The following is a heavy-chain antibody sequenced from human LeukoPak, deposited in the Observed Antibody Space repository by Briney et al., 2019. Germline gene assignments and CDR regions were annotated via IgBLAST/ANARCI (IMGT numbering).Heavy chain of an antibody. CDR1: GGTFSSYA. Sequence: SVKVSCKASGGTFSSYAISWVRQAPGQGLEWMGGIIPIFGTANYAQKFQGRVTITTDESTSIAYMELSSLRSEDTAVYYCARVNVDTAHGYYYYYYYMDVWGKGTTVTVSS. CDR3: ARVNVDTAHGYYYYYYYMDV. D-gene: IGHD5-18*01. V-gene: IGHV1-69*05. J-gene: IGHJ6*03. CDR2: IIPIFGTA.